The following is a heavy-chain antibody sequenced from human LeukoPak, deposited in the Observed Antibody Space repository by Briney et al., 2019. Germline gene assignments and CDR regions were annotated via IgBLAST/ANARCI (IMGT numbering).Heavy chain of an antibody. CDR2: ISAGGATI. D-gene: IGHD4-23*01. J-gene: IGHJ6*03. V-gene: IGHV3-23*01. CDR1: GFSFSTYA. Sequence: GGSLRLSCAASGFSFSTYAMSWVRQAPGKGLEWVSAISAGGATIYYADSVKGRFTVSRDNSKNTLYLHMNSLRAEDTAIYYCAKDDGGTYFYYYYYTDVWGKGTTVTVSS. CDR3: AKDDGGTYFYYYYYTDV.